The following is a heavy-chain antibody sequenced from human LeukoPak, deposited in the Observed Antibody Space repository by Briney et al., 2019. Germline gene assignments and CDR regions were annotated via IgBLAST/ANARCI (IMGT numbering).Heavy chain of an antibody. J-gene: IGHJ4*02. Sequence: GGTLRISCDATGFTVSNYWMSWVRQAPGKRLEWVANIKGDGSEIYYVDSVKGRFTISRDNDKNSLYLQMNNLRAEDTAVYYCARDGSSFDYWGQGALVTVSS. CDR1: GFTVSNYW. V-gene: IGHV3-7*01. D-gene: IGHD2-15*01. CDR3: ARDGSSFDY. CDR2: IKGDGSEI.